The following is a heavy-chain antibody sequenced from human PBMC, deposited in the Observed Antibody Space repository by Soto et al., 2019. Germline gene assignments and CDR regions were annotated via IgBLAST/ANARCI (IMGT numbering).Heavy chain of an antibody. V-gene: IGHV4-59*01. Sequence: SETLSLTCTVSGGSISSYYWSWIRQPPGKGLEWIGYIYYSGSTNYNPSLKGRVTISVDTSKNQFSLKLSSVTAADTAVYYCARSYCGGDCYFNWFDPWGQGTLVTVS. CDR3: ARSYCGGDCYFNWFDP. D-gene: IGHD2-21*02. CDR2: IYYSGST. CDR1: GGSISSYY. J-gene: IGHJ5*02.